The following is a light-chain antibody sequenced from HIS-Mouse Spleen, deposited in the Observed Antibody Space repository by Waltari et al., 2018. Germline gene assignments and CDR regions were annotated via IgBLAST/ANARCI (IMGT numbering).Light chain of an antibody. CDR3: SSYTSSSTYV. CDR2: EVS. CDR1: SSDVGGYNY. V-gene: IGLV2-14*01. J-gene: IGLJ1*01. Sequence: QSALTQPASVSGSHGQSITIACTGTSSDVGGYNYVPWYQQHPGKAPKLMIYEVSNRPSGVSNRFSGSKSGNTASLTISGLQAEDEADYYCSSYTSSSTYVFGTGTKVTVL.